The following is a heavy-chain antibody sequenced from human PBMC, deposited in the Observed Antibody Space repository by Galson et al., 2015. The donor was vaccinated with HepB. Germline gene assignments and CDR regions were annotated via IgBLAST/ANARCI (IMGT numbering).Heavy chain of an antibody. D-gene: IGHD3-9*01. CDR1: GFTFSNFA. CDR2: TSYDGSKD. V-gene: IGHV3-30*10. Sequence: SLRLSCAGSGFTFSNFATHWVRQAPGKGLEWMAVTSYDGSKDYYTDSVRGRFTISRDNSKNTVYLEMNSLRVEDTAVYYCAGYYYDTRNFDFRVYWGRGTLVSVSS. J-gene: IGHJ4*02. CDR3: AGYYYDTRNFDFRVY.